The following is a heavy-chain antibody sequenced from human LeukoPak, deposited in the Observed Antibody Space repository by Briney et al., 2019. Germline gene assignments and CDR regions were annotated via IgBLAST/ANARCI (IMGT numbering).Heavy chain of an antibody. CDR3: TRVEETATTAAIIRKYSYYYYYMDV. J-gene: IGHJ6*03. V-gene: IGHV3-7*01. D-gene: IGHD4-11*01. Sequence: ETLSLTCTVSGGSISSSSYYWGWTRQPPGKGLEWVANIKQDGSEKHYVDSVKGRFTISRDNAKNSLYLQMSSLRAEDTAVYYCTRVEETATTAAIIRKYSYYYYYMDVWGKGNTVTVSS. CDR2: IKQDGSEK. CDR1: GGSISSSSYY.